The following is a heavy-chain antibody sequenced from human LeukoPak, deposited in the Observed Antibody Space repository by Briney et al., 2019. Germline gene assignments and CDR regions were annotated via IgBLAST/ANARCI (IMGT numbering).Heavy chain of an antibody. CDR1: GFTFGDYA. D-gene: IGHD3-16*01. Sequence: KSGGSLRLSCAASGFTFGDYAMSWFRQAPGKGLEWVSFIRSKPYGATTEYAASVKGRFTISRDDSKSIAYLQMNSLKTEDTAVYYCTRDSGGYAEGFCDYWGQGTLVAVSS. CDR2: IRSKPYGATT. CDR3: TRDSGGYAEGFCDY. V-gene: IGHV3-49*05. J-gene: IGHJ4*02.